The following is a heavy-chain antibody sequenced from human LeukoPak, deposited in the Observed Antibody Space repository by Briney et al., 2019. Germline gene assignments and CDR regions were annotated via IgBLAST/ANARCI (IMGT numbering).Heavy chain of an antibody. CDR2: IYYSGSS. J-gene: IGHJ4*02. D-gene: IGHD1-26*01. CDR1: GGSISSGGYY. Sequence: SETLSLTCTVSGGSISSGGYYWSWIRQHPGNGLDWIGYIYYSGSSYYNPSLKSRVTISVDTSKNQFSLKLSSVTAADTAVYYCARVPRGIVGFEYWGQGTLVTASS. CDR3: ARVPRGIVGFEY. V-gene: IGHV4-31*03.